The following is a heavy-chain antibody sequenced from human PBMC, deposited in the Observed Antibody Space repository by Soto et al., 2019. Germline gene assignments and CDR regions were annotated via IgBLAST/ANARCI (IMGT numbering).Heavy chain of an antibody. CDR2: ITSDTKAI. J-gene: IGHJ4*02. Sequence: EVQLVESGGNLVQPGGSLRLSCAASGFRFSIYSMNWVRQAPGKGLEWSAYITSDTKAIKYADSVKGRFTISSDNGKHSVYLHMNSLRDEDTAVYYCARSVEGHFDYWGQGTVVTVSA. V-gene: IGHV3-48*02. CDR3: ARSVEGHFDY. D-gene: IGHD6-19*01. CDR1: GFRFSIYS.